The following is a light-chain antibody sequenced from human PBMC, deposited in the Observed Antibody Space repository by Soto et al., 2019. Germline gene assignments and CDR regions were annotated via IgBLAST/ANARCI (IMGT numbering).Light chain of an antibody. V-gene: IGKV3-20*01. CDR3: QQYGRSPTT. CDR2: GAS. Sequence: EIVMTQSPATLSVSPGERATLSCRASQRVSRYLAWYQQKPGQAPRLLIYGASSRATGIPDRFSGSGSGTDFTLTISRLEPEDFAVYYCQQYGRSPTTFGQGTKVDIK. J-gene: IGKJ1*01. CDR1: QRVSRY.